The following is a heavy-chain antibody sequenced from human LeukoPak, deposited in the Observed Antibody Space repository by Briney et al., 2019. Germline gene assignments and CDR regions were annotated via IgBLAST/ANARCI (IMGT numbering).Heavy chain of an antibody. CDR1: GFTFSRYS. CDR3: ARDSTNIYL. CDR2: ISSSSRMI. D-gene: IGHD2-2*01. J-gene: IGHJ6*04. Sequence: GGSLRLSCAASGFTFSRYSMKWARQAPGKGLEWVSSISSSSRMIYYVDSVKGRFTISRDNAKNSLYLQMNSLRAEDTAVYFYARDSTNIYLWRKGTTVTLST. V-gene: IGHV3-21*01.